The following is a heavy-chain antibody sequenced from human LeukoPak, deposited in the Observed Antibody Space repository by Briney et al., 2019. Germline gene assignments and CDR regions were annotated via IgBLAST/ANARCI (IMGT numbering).Heavy chain of an antibody. CDR2: INQSGST. CDR3: ARGIVVVAQLGFYFYYMDV. D-gene: IGHD2-15*01. Sequence: SETLSLTCAVYSGSFSGYYWSWIRRPPGKGLEWIGEINQSGSTNYNPSLKSRVTISVDTSKNQFSLKLSSVTAADTAVYYCARGIVVVAQLGFYFYYMDVWGKGTTGTVSS. J-gene: IGHJ6*03. V-gene: IGHV4-34*01. CDR1: SGSFSGYY.